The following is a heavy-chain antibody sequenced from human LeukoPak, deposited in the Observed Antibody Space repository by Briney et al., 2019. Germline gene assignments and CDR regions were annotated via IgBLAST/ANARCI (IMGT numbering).Heavy chain of an antibody. V-gene: IGHV3-66*01. CDR3: ARVPYDSSGYYFMSAFDI. CDR2: IYGGGST. D-gene: IGHD3-22*01. J-gene: IGHJ3*02. CDR1: GFTVSSNY. Sequence: GGSLRLSCAASGFTVSSNYMSWVRQAPGKGLEWVSVIYGGGSTYYADSVKGRFTISRDNSKNTLYLQMTSLRAEDTAVYYCARVPYDSSGYYFMSAFDIWGQGTMVTVSS.